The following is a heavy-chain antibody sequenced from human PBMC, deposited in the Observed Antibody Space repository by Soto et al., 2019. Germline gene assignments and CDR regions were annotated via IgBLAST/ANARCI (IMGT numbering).Heavy chain of an antibody. CDR1: GYTFTSHA. CDR3: ARDGIAAAGTSWFDP. CDR2: INAGNGNT. J-gene: IGHJ5*02. D-gene: IGHD6-13*01. Sequence: GASVKVSCKASGYTFTSHAMPWVRQAPGQRLEWMGWINAGNGNTKYSQKFQGRVTITTDTSASTAYMELSSLRSEDTAVYYCARDGIAAAGTSWFDPWGQGTLVTVSS. V-gene: IGHV1-3*01.